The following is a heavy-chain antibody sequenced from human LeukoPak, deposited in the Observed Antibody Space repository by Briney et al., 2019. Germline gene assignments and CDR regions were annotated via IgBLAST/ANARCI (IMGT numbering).Heavy chain of an antibody. CDR3: AKARHSFYYYMDV. D-gene: IGHD5-18*01. Sequence: GGSLRLSCAASGFTFSSYGMHWVRQAPGKGLEWVAVISYDGSNKYYADSVKGRFTISRDNSKNTLYLQMNSLRAEDTAVYYCAKARHSFYYYMDVWGKGTTVTVSS. V-gene: IGHV3-30*18. CDR2: ISYDGSNK. J-gene: IGHJ6*03. CDR1: GFTFSSYG.